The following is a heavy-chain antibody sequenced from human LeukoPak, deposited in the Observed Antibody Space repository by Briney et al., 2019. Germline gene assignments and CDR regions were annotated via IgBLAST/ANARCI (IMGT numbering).Heavy chain of an antibody. CDR1: GGTFSSYA. CDR2: IIPIFGTA. J-gene: IGHJ6*03. D-gene: IGHD4-11*01. V-gene: IGHV1-69*13. Sequence: ASVKVPCKASGGTFSSYAISWVRQAPGQGLEWMGGIIPIFGTANYAQKFQGRVTITADESTSTAYMELSSLRSEDTAVYYCATYDYSNRGVYYYYMDVWGKGTTVTVSS. CDR3: ATYDYSNRGVYYYYMDV.